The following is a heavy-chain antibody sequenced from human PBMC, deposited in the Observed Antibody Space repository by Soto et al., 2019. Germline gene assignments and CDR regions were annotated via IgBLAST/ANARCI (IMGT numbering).Heavy chain of an antibody. D-gene: IGHD1-26*01. J-gene: IGHJ6*02. CDR1: GFTFSSYG. V-gene: IGHV3-33*01. CDR3: ARDSGSYYEGMDV. Sequence: QVQLVESGGGVVQPGRSLRLSCAASGFTFSSYGMHWVRQAPGKGLEWVAVIWYDGSNKYYADSVKGRFTISRDNSKNTLYLQMNSLRAEDTAVYYCARDSGSYYEGMDVWGQGTTVTVSS. CDR2: IWYDGSNK.